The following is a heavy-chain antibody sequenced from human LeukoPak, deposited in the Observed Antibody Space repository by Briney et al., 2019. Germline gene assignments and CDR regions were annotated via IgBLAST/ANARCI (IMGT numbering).Heavy chain of an antibody. CDR1: GGSISSGGYY. CDR2: IYYSGST. Sequence: PSETLSLTCTVSGGSISSGGYYWSWIRQYPGKGLEWIGYIYYSGSTYYNPSLKSRVTISVDTSKNQFSLKLSSVTAADTAVYYCARLRRAADLDYWGQGTLVTVSS. J-gene: IGHJ4*02. V-gene: IGHV4-31*03. CDR3: ARLRRAADLDY. D-gene: IGHD2-15*01.